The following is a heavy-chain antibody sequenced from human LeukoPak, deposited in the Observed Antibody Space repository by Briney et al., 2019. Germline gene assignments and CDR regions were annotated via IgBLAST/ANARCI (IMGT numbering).Heavy chain of an antibody. V-gene: IGHV3-15*01. CDR2: IQSKTDGGTT. D-gene: IGHD6-6*01. CDR3: TTWSSQFDY. CDR1: GFTFSDTW. J-gene: IGHJ4*02. Sequence: GGSLRLSCAASGFTFSDTWMTWVRQAPGKGLECVGFIQSKTDGGTTDSATPVKGRFTVSRDDSKNTLYLQMNSLKTEDTAVYYCTTWSSQFDYWGQGSLVTVSS.